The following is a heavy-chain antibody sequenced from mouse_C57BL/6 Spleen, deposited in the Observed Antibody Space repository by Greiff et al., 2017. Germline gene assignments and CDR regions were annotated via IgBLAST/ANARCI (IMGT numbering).Heavy chain of an antibody. D-gene: IGHD1-2*01. CDR3: ARNYGDYLDD. J-gene: IGHJ2*01. V-gene: IGHV1-69*01. Sequence: QVQLQQPGAELVLPGASVKLSCKASGYTFTSYWMHWVKQRPGPGLEWIGEIDPSDSYTNYNQQFKGKSTLTVDKSSSTAYMQLSSLPSEDSAGYYCARNYGDYLDDWGQGTTLTVSS. CDR1: GYTFTSYW. CDR2: IDPSDSYT.